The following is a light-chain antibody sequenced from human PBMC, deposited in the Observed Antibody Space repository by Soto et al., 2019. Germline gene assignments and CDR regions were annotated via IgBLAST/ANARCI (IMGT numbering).Light chain of an antibody. Sequence: DIPLTQSPSFLSASVGDRVTITFRASQGISSYLAWYQQKPGKAPKLLIYAASTLQSGVPSRFSGSGSGTEFTLTISSLQPEDFATYYCQQLNSYPRITFGGGTKVDIK. V-gene: IGKV1-9*01. CDR2: AAS. CDR3: QQLNSYPRIT. CDR1: QGISSY. J-gene: IGKJ4*01.